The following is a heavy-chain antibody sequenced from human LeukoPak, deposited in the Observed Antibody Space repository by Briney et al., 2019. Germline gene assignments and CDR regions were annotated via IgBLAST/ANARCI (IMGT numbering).Heavy chain of an antibody. CDR2: ISSSSSYI. J-gene: IGHJ6*02. CDR3: ARDPVAAAAPYYYYGMDV. V-gene: IGHV3-21*01. Sequence: GGSLRLSCAASGFTFSSYSMNWVRQAPGKGLEWVSSISSSSSYIYYADSVKGRFTISRDNAKNSLYLQMNSLRAEDTAVYYCARDPVAAAAPYYYYGMDVWGQGTTVTVSS. CDR1: GFTFSSYS. D-gene: IGHD6-13*01.